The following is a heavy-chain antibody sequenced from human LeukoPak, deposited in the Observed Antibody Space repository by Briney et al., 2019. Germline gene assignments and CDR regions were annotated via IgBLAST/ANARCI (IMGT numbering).Heavy chain of an antibody. CDR2: INPNSGGT. V-gene: IGHV1-2*02. CDR3: ARSSSGWYVRDY. D-gene: IGHD6-19*01. Sequence: PGASVKVSCKASGYTFTGYYMHWVRQAPGQGLEWMGWINPNSGGTNYAQKLQGRVTMTTDTSTSTAYMELRSLRSDDTAVYYCARSSSGWYVRDYWGQGTLVTVSS. CDR1: GYTFTGYY. J-gene: IGHJ4*02.